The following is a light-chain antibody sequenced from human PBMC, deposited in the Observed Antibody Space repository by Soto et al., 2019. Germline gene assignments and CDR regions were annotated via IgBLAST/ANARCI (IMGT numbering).Light chain of an antibody. V-gene: IGLV2-14*01. CDR3: TSYTTRTTQV. Sequence: QSVLTQPASVSGSPGQSITISCTGTSRDIGAYNFVSWYQHHPDKAPKLIIYEVKNRPSGVSNRFSGSKSGNTASLTISGLQAEDEADYYCTSYTTRTTQVFGGGTQLTVL. J-gene: IGLJ2*01. CDR1: SRDIGAYNF. CDR2: EVK.